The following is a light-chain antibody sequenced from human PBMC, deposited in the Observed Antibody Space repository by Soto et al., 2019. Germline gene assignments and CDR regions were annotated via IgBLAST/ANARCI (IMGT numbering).Light chain of an antibody. Sequence: DMQRAQFSATVSASVGDRVTITCQASQSINNYLNWYQQKPGRAPKLLIYDASNLEAGVPSRFRGSGSGTDFTFTISRLQPEDIATYYCQQYENLPTFGQGTRLEIK. CDR3: QQYENLPT. CDR1: QSINNY. V-gene: IGKV1-33*01. CDR2: DAS. J-gene: IGKJ5*01.